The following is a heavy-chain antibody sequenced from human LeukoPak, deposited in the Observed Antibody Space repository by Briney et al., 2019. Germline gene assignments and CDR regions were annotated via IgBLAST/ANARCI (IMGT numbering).Heavy chain of an antibody. J-gene: IGHJ4*02. D-gene: IGHD3-10*01. CDR3: ARDPQLPGSGSYYREEDY. CDR2: ISSSSSYI. V-gene: IGHV3-21*01. Sequence: PGGSLRLSCAASGFTFSSYWMHWVRQAPGKGLVWGSSISSSSSYIYYADSVKGRFTISRDNAKNSLYLQMNSLRAEDTAVYYCARDPQLPGSGSYYREEDYWRPGTLVTVSS. CDR1: GFTFSSYW.